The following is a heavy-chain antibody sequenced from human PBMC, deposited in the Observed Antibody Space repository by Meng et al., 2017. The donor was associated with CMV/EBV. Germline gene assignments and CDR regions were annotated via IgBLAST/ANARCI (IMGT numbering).Heavy chain of an antibody. V-gene: IGHV1-2*02. CDR3: ATYIGNYINWYFDL. D-gene: IGHD1-7*01. Sequence: QGLLVKPGDEVKKPGASVKVSCKASGYTFTGYYMHWVRQAPGQGLEWMGWINPSSGGTNYAQKFQGRVTMTRDTSISTAYMELSRLRSDDTAVYYCATYIGNYINWYFDLWGRGTLVTVSS. CDR1: GYTFTGYY. CDR2: INPSSGGT. J-gene: IGHJ2*01.